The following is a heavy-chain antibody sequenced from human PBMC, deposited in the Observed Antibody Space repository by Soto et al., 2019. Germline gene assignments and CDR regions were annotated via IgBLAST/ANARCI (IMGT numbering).Heavy chain of an antibody. Sequence: GGSLRLSCAASGFTFSSYWMSWVRQAPGKGLEWVANIKQDGSEKYYVDSVKGRFTISRDNAKNSLYLQMNSLRAEDTAVYYCARPPSLMITFGPDFFDYWGQGTLVTVSS. V-gene: IGHV3-7*01. J-gene: IGHJ4*02. CDR1: GFTFSSYW. D-gene: IGHD3-16*01. CDR2: IKQDGSEK. CDR3: ARPPSLMITFGPDFFDY.